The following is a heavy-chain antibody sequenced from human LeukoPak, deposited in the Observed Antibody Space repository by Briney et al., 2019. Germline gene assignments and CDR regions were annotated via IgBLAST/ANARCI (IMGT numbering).Heavy chain of an antibody. CDR3: ARGSGLDYYDSSGYYYFDY. J-gene: IGHJ4*02. Sequence: SETLSLTCTVSGGSISNYYWSWIRQPAGKGLEWIGRIYASGSTNYNPSLKSRVTMSVDTSKNQFSLKLSSVTAADTAVYYCARGSGLDYYDSSGYYYFDYWGQGTLVTVSS. D-gene: IGHD3-22*01. CDR2: IYASGST. V-gene: IGHV4-4*07. CDR1: GGSISNYY.